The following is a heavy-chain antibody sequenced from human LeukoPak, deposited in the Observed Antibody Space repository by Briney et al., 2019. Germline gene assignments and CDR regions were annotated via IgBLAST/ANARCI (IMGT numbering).Heavy chain of an antibody. V-gene: IGHV1-8*01. CDR3: ARDKPSQLGY. D-gene: IGHD3-10*01. Sequence: ASVKVSCKASGYTFTSYDINWVRQATGQGLEWMGWMNPNSGNTGYAQKFQGRVTMTTDTSTSTAYMELRSLRSDDTAVYYCARDKPSQLGYWGQGTLVTVSS. CDR1: GYTFTSYD. J-gene: IGHJ4*02. CDR2: MNPNSGNT.